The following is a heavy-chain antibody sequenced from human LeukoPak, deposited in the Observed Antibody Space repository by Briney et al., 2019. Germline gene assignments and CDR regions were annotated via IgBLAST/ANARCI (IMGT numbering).Heavy chain of an antibody. V-gene: IGHV4-4*07. CDR2: INTSGST. J-gene: IGHJ4*02. Sequence: SETLSLTCTVSGDSISGYYWSWIPQFAGKGLEWIGRINTSGSTNYKPSLKSRVTMSVDTSKNQFSLKLSPVTAADTAVYYCARDRSYGPDHWGQGTLVTVSS. CDR1: GDSISGYY. D-gene: IGHD5-18*01. CDR3: ARDRSYGPDH.